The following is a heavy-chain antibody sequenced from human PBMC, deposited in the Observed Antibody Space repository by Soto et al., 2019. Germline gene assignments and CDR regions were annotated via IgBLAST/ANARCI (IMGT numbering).Heavy chain of an antibody. V-gene: IGHV3-33*03. Sequence: PGGSRRLSCAASGFTFSSNGMHWARQAPGKGLEWVAVIWYDGNKKYYGDSVRGRFTISRDNSKNTLYLEMNSLRAEDTAVYYCVVDTSGPLDYWGQGTQVTVSS. J-gene: IGHJ4*02. CDR1: GFTFSSNG. D-gene: IGHD3-22*01. CDR2: IWYDGNKK. CDR3: VVDTSGPLDY.